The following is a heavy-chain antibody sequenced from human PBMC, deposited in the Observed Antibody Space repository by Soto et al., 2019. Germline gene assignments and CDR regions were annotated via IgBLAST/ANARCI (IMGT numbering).Heavy chain of an antibody. CDR1: SGSISNYY. V-gene: IGHV4-59*01. CDR2: IDYSGGT. D-gene: IGHD3-3*01. Sequence: SLTCTVSSGSISNYYWSWIRQPPGKGLEWIGYIDYSGGTHYNPSLKGRVNISEDRSKKQFSLRLSSVSAADTAMYYCASKIKGFYYGMDVWGQGTTVTVSS. CDR3: ASKIKGFYYGMDV. J-gene: IGHJ6*02.